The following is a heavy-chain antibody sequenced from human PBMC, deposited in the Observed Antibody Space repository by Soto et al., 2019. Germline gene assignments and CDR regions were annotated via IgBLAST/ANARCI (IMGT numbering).Heavy chain of an antibody. CDR1: GFSLITSGMR. CDR2: IDWDDDK. CDR3: ARMTYYYDSSGYSHDAFDI. J-gene: IGHJ3*02. Sequence: SGPTLVNPTQPLTLTCTVSGFSLITSGMRVSCIRQPPGNTLEWLARIDWDDDKFYSTSLKTRLTISKDTSKNQVVLTMTNMDPVDTATYYCARMTYYYDSSGYSHDAFDIWGQGTMVTVSS. D-gene: IGHD3-22*01. V-gene: IGHV2-70*04.